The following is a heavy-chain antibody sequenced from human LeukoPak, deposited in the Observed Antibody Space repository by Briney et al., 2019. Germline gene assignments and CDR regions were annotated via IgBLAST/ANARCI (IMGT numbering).Heavy chain of an antibody. CDR3: ARVDYGGNSGPGY. CDR2: ISYDGSNK. D-gene: IGHD4-23*01. CDR1: GFTFSSFA. J-gene: IGHJ4*02. V-gene: IGHV3-30-3*01. Sequence: PGGSLRLSCAASGFTFSSFAMHWVRQAPGKGLEWVAVISYDGSNKYYADSVMGRFTISRDNSKNTLYLQMNSLRSEDTAVYYCARVDYGGNSGPGYWGQGTLVTVSS.